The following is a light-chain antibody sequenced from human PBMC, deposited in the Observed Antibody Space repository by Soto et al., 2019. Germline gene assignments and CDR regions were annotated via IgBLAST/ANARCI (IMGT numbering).Light chain of an antibody. CDR1: STNVGSSNF. J-gene: IGLJ2*01. CDR2: DGS. V-gene: IGLV2-23*01. CDR3: CSYAGTNTLV. Sequence: QSALTQPASVSGSPGQSITISCTGTSTNVGSSNFVSWYQQYPGKAPRLVIYDGSKRPSGVSIRFSGSKSGNTASLTISGLQTEDEADYYCCSYAGTNTLVFGGGTQLTVL.